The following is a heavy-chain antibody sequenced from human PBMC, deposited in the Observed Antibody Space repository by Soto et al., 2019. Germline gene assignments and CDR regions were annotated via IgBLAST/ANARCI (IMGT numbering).Heavy chain of an antibody. CDR2: ISSGGSFM. CDR3: ARKHSSDATGYDYFDS. J-gene: IGHJ4*02. Sequence: EVQLVESGGGLVEPGGSLRLSCTGSGFSFYDSDMTWVRQAPGTGLEWVSSISSGGSFMFYAESFKGRSTISRNNAKNSLFLQMNSLRVEDTSIYYCARKHSSDATGYDYFDSWGQGNLVTVSS. CDR1: GFSFYDSD. V-gene: IGHV3-21*01. D-gene: IGHD3-3*01.